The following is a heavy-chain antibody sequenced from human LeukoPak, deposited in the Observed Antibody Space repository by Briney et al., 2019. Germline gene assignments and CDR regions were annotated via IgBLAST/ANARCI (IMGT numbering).Heavy chain of an antibody. CDR2: IYPGDSDT. CDR1: GYSFTSYW. V-gene: IGHV5-51*01. CDR3: ARRAIAAVNGMDV. D-gene: IGHD6-13*01. J-gene: IGHJ6*02. Sequence: GESLKISCKGSGYSFTSYWIGWVRQMPGKGLEWMGIIYPGDSDTRYSPSFQGQVTISADKSISTAYLQWSGLKASDTAMYYCARRAIAAVNGMDVWGQGTTVTVSS.